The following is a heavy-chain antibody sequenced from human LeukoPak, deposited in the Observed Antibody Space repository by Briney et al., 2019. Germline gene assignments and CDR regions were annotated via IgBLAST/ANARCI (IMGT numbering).Heavy chain of an antibody. CDR2: ISSSSSSTI. CDR1: GFTFSSYS. CDR3: ARMTAMVGSDF. Sequence: GGSLRLSCAASGFTFSSYSMNWVRQAPGKGLAWVSHISSSSSSTISYADSVKGRFTISRDNAKKSLYLQMNSLRAEDTAVYYCARMTAMVGSDFWGQGTLVTVSS. V-gene: IGHV3-48*04. J-gene: IGHJ4*02. D-gene: IGHD5-18*01.